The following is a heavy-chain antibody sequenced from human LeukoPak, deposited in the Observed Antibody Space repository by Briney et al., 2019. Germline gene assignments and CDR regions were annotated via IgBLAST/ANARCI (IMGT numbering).Heavy chain of an antibody. CDR3: ARVGRHDYGDPDFDS. CDR2: IKQDGSDK. Sequence: GGSLRLSCAASGFMFRNYWMSWVRQAPGKGLEWVANIKQDGSDKYYVDSVKGRFTISRDNAKNSLYLQMNNLGAEDTAVYYCARVGRHDYGDPDFDSWGQGTLVTVSS. CDR1: GFMFRNYW. D-gene: IGHD4-17*01. V-gene: IGHV3-7*03. J-gene: IGHJ4*02.